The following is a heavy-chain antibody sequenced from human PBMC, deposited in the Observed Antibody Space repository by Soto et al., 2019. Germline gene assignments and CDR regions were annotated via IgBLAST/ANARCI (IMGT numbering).Heavy chain of an antibody. J-gene: IGHJ4*02. D-gene: IGHD5-12*01. CDR3: ARHGYSGFDWPFDY. Sequence: GESLKISCKGSGYTFTNSWLGWVRQMPGKGLEWMGIIFPSDSDTRYSPSLQGQVTMSADKSISTAYLQWSSLKASDTAMYYCARHGYSGFDWPFDYWGQGTLVTVSS. CDR1: GYTFTNSW. V-gene: IGHV5-51*01. CDR2: IFPSDSDT.